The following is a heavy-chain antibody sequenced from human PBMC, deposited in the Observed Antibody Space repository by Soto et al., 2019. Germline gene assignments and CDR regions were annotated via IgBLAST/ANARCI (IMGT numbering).Heavy chain of an antibody. CDR2: ISAYNGNT. D-gene: IGHD4-4*01. CDR1: GYTFTSYG. V-gene: IGHV1-18*01. Sequence: QVQLVQSGAEVKKPGASVKVSCKAYGYTFTSYGISWVRQAPGQGLEWMGWISAYNGNTNYAQKLHGRVTMTTDTSTSTAYMELRSLRSDDTAVYDCARVKGPTVTYGMDVWGQGTTVSVSS. J-gene: IGHJ6*02. CDR3: ARVKGPTVTYGMDV.